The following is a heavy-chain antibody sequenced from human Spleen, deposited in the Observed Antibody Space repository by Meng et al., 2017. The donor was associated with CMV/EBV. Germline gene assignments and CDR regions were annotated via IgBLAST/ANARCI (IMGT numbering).Heavy chain of an antibody. CDR1: GFSLSNTRMG. V-gene: IGHV2-26*01. J-gene: IGHJ4*02. D-gene: IGHD3-10*01. Sequence: SGPTLVKPTPTLTLTCTFSGFSLSNTRMGVSWIRQPPGKALEWLAHIFSNDDRSYNTSLQSRLTVSQDTSKSQVVLTMTNMHPVDTATYFCARKGWFGEFDYWGQGALVTVSS. CDR3: ARKGWFGEFDY. CDR2: IFSNDDR.